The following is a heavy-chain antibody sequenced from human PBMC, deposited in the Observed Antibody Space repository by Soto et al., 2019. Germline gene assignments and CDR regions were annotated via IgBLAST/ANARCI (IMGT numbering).Heavy chain of an antibody. J-gene: IGHJ4*02. Sequence: EVQLVESGGGLVQPGGSLRLSCAASGFTFSRYWMTWVRQPPGKGLEWVANLSQGGSKRYYADSVRGRFTISRDNAKNSLYLKIRRVRAVETAVYYCVCGGNFFCYWGQGTLVPVSP. CDR3: VCGGNFFCY. V-gene: IGHV3-7*01. CDR2: LSQGGSKR. CDR1: GFTFSRYW. D-gene: IGHD3-16*01.